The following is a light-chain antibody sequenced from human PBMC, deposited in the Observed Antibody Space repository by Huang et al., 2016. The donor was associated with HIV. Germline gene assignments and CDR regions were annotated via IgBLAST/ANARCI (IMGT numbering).Light chain of an antibody. V-gene: IGKV4-1*01. Sequence: IVVTQSPDSLAVSLGERAAINCKSSQSLLSSSNNNNYLAWYQQKPGQSPALLIYWASTRAPGVPDRFNSSGCGTDFTLAINSLQTEDVALYYCQQYFSTPLTFGGGTKVDIK. CDR1: QSLLSSSNNNNY. CDR2: WAS. CDR3: QQYFSTPLT. J-gene: IGKJ4*01.